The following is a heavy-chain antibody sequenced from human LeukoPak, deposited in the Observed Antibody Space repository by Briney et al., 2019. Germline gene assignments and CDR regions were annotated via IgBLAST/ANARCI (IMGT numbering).Heavy chain of an antibody. D-gene: IGHD5-24*01. Sequence: HGASVKVSCKASGYTFTNYFIHWVRQAPGQGLEWMGLINPSGGNTNYAQNFQGRVTMTRDTSASTVYMELSSLRSEDTAIYYCARIRDGYNDAYDIWGQGTVVTVPS. V-gene: IGHV1-46*01. CDR3: ARIRDGYNDAYDI. J-gene: IGHJ3*02. CDR2: INPSGGNT. CDR1: GYTFTNYF.